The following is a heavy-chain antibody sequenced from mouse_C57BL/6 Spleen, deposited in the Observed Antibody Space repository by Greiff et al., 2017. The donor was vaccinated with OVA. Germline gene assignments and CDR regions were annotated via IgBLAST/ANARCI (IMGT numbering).Heavy chain of an antibody. J-gene: IGHJ1*03. CDR2: INPNNGGT. D-gene: IGHD2-5*01. V-gene: IGHV1-26*01. CDR1: GYTFTDYY. CDR3: ATSNPYWYFDD. Sequence: VQLQQSGPELVKPGASVKISCKASGYTFTDYYMNWVKQSHGKSLEWIGDINPNNGGTSYNQKFKGKATVTVDKSSSTAYMELRSRTSEEYAVDYCATSNPYWYFDDWGTGTTVTVSS.